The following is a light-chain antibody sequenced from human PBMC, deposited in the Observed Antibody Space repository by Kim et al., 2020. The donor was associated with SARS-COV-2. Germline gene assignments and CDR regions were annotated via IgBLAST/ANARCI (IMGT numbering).Light chain of an antibody. V-gene: IGLV4-69*01. CDR3: QTWGTGIQV. Sequence: ASVQRRDTRRMSHSSDVIEWHQEQTAEGPRNLMKLNSDCSHRKGDGIPDRFSGSSSGAERYLTISSLQSEDEADYFCQTWGTGIQVFGGGTQLTVL. CDR2: LNSDCSH. CDR1: MSHSSDV. J-gene: IGLJ3*02.